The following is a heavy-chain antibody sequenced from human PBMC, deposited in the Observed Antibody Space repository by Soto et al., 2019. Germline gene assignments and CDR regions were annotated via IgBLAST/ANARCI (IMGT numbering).Heavy chain of an antibody. CDR2: IIPILGIA. CDR3: ARDPPDVANAGY. CDR1: GGTFSSYT. Sequence: QVQLVQSGAEVKKPGSSVKVSCKASGGTFSSYTISWVRQAPGQGLEWMGRIIPILGIANYAQKFQGRATITADNPTSTTYMALSSLRSEDTAVYYCARDPPDVANAGYWGQGTLVTVSS. J-gene: IGHJ4*02. V-gene: IGHV1-69*08. D-gene: IGHD2-15*01.